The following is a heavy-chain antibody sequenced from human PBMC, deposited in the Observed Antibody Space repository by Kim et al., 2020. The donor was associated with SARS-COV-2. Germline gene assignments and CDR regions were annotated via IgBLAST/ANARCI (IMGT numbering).Heavy chain of an antibody. CDR3: TTDLIVVVPAASVWGRGGPPGVYYGMDV. D-gene: IGHD2-2*01. V-gene: IGHV3-15*01. CDR2: IKSKTDGGTT. J-gene: IGHJ6*02. Sequence: GGSLRLSCAASGFTFSNAWMSWVRQAPGKGLEWVGRIKSKTDGGTTDYAAPVKGRFTISRDDSKNTLYLQMNSLKTEDTAVYYCTTDLIVVVPAASVWGRGGPPGVYYGMDVWGQGTTVTVSS. CDR1: GFTFSNAW.